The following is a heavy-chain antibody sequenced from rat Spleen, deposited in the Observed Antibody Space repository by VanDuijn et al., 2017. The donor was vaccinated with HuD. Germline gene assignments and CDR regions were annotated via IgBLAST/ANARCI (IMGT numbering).Heavy chain of an antibody. CDR1: GFTFSNYG. V-gene: IGHV5-29*01. CDR2: ISYDGTST. CDR3: ARPNYGYPFAY. J-gene: IGHJ3*01. Sequence: EVQLEESGGGLVQPGRSLKLSCAASGFTFSNYGMAWVRQAPTQGLEWVATISYDGTSTYYRDPVKGRFTISRYNAKTTLYLQMDSLRSEDTATYYCARPNYGYPFAYWGQGTLVTVSS. D-gene: IGHD1-7*01.